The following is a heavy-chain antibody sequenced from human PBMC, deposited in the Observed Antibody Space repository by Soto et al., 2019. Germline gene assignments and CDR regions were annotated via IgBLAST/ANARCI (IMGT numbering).Heavy chain of an antibody. CDR2: ISWNSGCI. J-gene: IGHJ4*02. D-gene: IGHD4-17*01. CDR3: AKDRGTTVIAN. Sequence: PAGSLRLSCSVSAFAFSRYGMNWVRQAPGKGMEWVSSISWNSGCIGYADSVKGRFTISRDNAKNSLYLQMNSLRAEDTALYYCAKDRGTTVIANWGQGTLVTVSS. CDR1: AFAFSRYG. V-gene: IGHV3-9*01.